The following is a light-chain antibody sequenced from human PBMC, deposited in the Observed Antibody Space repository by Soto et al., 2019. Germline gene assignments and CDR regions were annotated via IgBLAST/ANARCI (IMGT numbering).Light chain of an antibody. Sequence: DIVMTQSPDSLAVSLGERATINCKSSQNILYSSNNNNYLAWYQQKPGQPPRLLIYWASTREFGVPDRFSGSGSGTDFTLTSSSLQAEDVADYYCHQFYSTPYTFGQGTKLESK. J-gene: IGKJ2*01. CDR2: WAS. V-gene: IGKV4-1*01. CDR1: QNILYSSNNNNY. CDR3: HQFYSTPYT.